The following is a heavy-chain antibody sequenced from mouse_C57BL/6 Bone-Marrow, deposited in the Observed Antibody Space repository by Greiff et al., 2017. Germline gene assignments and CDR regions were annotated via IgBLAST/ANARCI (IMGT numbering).Heavy chain of an antibody. Sequence: VQGVESGPGLVAPSQSLSITCTVSGFSLTSYGVHWVRQPPGKGLEWLVVIWSDGSTTYNSALKSRLSISKDNSKSQVFLKMNSLQTDDTAMYYCARHKGGTVVATDYAMDYWGQGTSVTVSS. J-gene: IGHJ4*01. V-gene: IGHV2-6-1*01. D-gene: IGHD1-1*01. CDR1: GFSLTSYG. CDR3: ARHKGGTVVATDYAMDY. CDR2: IWSDGST.